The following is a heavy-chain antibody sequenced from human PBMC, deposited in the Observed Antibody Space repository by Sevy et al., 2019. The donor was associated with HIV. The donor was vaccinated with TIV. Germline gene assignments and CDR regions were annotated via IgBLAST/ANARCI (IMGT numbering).Heavy chain of an antibody. CDR3: ATPRFDF. J-gene: IGHJ4*02. Sequence: GGSLRLSCEASGFDFSSHWMQWVRQAPGKGLVWVSRMNTDGSSTNYADSVKGGFTISRDNAKNTRYLEMNNLRDEDTALYYCATPRFDFWGPGTLVTVSS. V-gene: IGHV3-74*01. CDR1: GFDFSSHW. CDR2: MNTDGSST.